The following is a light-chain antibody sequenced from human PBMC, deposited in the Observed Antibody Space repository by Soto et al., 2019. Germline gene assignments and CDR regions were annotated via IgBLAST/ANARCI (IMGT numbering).Light chain of an antibody. CDR1: QSVSSN. CDR3: QQYNNWPPYT. V-gene: IGKV3-15*01. CDR2: GAF. J-gene: IGKJ2*01. Sequence: EIVMTQSPATLSVSPGERATLSCRASQSVSSNLAWYQQKPGQGPRLLIYGAFTRATGIPARFIGSGSGTEFTLIISSLQSEDSALYFCQQYNNWPPYTFGQGTKLEIK.